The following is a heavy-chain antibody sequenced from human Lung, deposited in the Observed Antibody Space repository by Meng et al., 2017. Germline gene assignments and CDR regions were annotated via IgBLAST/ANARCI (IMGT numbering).Heavy chain of an antibody. D-gene: IGHD4-11*01. CDR3: ARGPTTMAHDFDY. CDR1: GGSFSDSY. CDR2: INHSGST. Sequence: QVQLPQWGARLVKPSETLALPCLVSGGSFSDSYWSWIRQPPGKGLEWIGEINHSGSTNYNPSLESRATISVDTSQNNLSLKLSSVTAADSAVYYCARGPTTMAHDFDYWGQGTLVTVSS. J-gene: IGHJ4*02. V-gene: IGHV4-34*01.